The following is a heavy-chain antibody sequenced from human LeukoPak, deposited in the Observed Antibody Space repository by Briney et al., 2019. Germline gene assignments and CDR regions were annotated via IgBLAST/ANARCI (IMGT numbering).Heavy chain of an antibody. CDR3: ARDRRVPTIFGVVIISVY. Sequence: PGGSLRLSCAASGFTVSSNYMSWVCQAPGKGLEWVSLMYSGGSTYYADSVKGRFTISRDNSKNTLYLQMNSLRAEDTAVYYCARDRRVPTIFGVVIISVYWGQGTLVTVSS. V-gene: IGHV3-66*01. CDR1: GFTVSSNY. J-gene: IGHJ4*02. D-gene: IGHD3-3*01. CDR2: MYSGGST.